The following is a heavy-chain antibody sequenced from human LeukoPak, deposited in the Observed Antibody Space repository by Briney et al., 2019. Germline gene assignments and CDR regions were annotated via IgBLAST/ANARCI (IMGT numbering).Heavy chain of an antibody. J-gene: IGHJ4*02. D-gene: IGHD6-13*01. CDR3: AKTGGIAAAH. V-gene: IGHV3-23*01. Sequence: GGSLRLSCAASGFTFSTYGMTWVRQAPGKGLEWVSAISGSGGSTYYADSVKGRFTVSRDNSKNTLYLQMNSLRAEDTALYYCAKTGGIAAAHWGQGTLVTVSS. CDR2: ISGSGGST. CDR1: GFTFSTYG.